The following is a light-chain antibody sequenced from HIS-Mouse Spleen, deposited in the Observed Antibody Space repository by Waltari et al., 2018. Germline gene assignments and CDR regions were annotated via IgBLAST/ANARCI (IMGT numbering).Light chain of an antibody. V-gene: IGLV3-25*03. J-gene: IGLJ1*01. Sequence: SYELTQPPSVAVSTGQTARTTCSGDAVPKQFAYWYQQKPGQAPVLVIYKDSARPSGIPERFSGSSSGTTVTLTISGVQAEDEADYYCQSADSSGTDVFGTGTKVTVL. CDR3: QSADSSGTDV. CDR2: KDS. CDR1: AVPKQF.